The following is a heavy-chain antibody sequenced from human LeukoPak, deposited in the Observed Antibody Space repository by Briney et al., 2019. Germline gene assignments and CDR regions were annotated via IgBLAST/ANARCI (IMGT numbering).Heavy chain of an antibody. J-gene: IGHJ4*02. Sequence: GGSLRLSCAASGFAFSSYAMSWVRQAPGKGLEWVSGSGSGGSTYYADSVKGRFTISRDNSKNTLYLQMNSLRAEDTAVYYCAKDFWSGYYPNYWGQGTLVTVSS. CDR1: GFAFSSYA. D-gene: IGHD3-3*01. CDR2: SGSGGST. V-gene: IGHV3-23*01. CDR3: AKDFWSGYYPNY.